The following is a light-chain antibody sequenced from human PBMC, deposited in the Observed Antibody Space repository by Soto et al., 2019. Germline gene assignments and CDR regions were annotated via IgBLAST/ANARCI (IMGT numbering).Light chain of an antibody. J-gene: IGKJ4*01. V-gene: IGKV1-9*01. CDR1: QGISTY. Sequence: DIQLTQSPSLLSASVGDRVTITCRASQGISTYLAWYQQKPGKAPKLLIYDASTLERGVPSRFSGSGSGTEFTLTISSLEPEDFAVYYCQHRSSWPLTFGGGTKAEIK. CDR3: QHRSSWPLT. CDR2: DAS.